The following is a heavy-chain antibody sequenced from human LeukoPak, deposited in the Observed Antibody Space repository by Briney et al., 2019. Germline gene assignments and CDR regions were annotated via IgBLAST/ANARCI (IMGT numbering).Heavy chain of an antibody. Sequence: PGGSLRLSCAASGFTFSSYAMSWVRQAPGKGLEWVSAISGSGGSTYCADSVKGRFTISRDNSKNTLYLQMNSLRAEDTAVYYCAKGNYGGNLYYFDYWGQGTLVTVSS. J-gene: IGHJ4*02. D-gene: IGHD4-23*01. CDR2: ISGSGGST. CDR1: GFTFSSYA. CDR3: AKGNYGGNLYYFDY. V-gene: IGHV3-23*01.